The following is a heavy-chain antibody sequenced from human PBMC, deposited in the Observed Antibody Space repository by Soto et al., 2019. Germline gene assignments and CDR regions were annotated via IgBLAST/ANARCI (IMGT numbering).Heavy chain of an antibody. V-gene: IGHV3-48*01. CDR1: GFTFSSYS. CDR3: ARSYYDSSASYASYGMDV. J-gene: IGHJ6*02. D-gene: IGHD3-22*01. Sequence: AGGSLRLSCGASGFTFSSYSMNWVRQAPGKGLEWISHISASSRTLFYADSVKGRFTISRDNAKNSLYLQMNSLRAEDTAVYYFARSYYDSSASYASYGMDVWGQGTTVTVSS. CDR2: ISASSRTL.